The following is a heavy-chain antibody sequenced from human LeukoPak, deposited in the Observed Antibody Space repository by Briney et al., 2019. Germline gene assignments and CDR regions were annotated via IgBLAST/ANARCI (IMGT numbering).Heavy chain of an antibody. J-gene: IGHJ5*02. CDR2: TYYRSKWYN. CDR3: ARVGPPYGSHNWFDP. V-gene: IGHV6-1*01. CDR1: GDSVSSNSAF. D-gene: IGHD1-26*01. Sequence: SQTLSLTCAISGDSVSSNSAFWNWIRQSPLRGLEWLGRTYYRSKWYNDYAASVKSRITINPETSKNQFSLHLNSVTPEDTAVYYCARVGPPYGSHNWFDPWGQGTLVTVSS.